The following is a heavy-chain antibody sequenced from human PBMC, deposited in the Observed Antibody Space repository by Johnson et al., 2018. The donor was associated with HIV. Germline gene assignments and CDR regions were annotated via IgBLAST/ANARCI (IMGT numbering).Heavy chain of an antibody. D-gene: IGHD6-19*01. J-gene: IGHJ3*02. Sequence: QLVESGGGWVKPGGSLRLSCAASGFTFSSYWMTWVRQAPGKGLEWVSVIYSGGSTYYADSMKGRFTISRDNSKNTLYLQMNSLRAEDTAVYYCVQGVPNPAGAFDIWGQGTMVTVSS. CDR2: IYSGGST. CDR3: VQGVPNPAGAFDI. CDR1: GFTFSSYW. V-gene: IGHV3-66*02.